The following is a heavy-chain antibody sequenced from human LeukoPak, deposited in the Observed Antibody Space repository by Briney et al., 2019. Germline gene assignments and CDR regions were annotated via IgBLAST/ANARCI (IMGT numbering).Heavy chain of an antibody. Sequence: GGSLRLSCVASGFTFSGYEVNRVRQAPGKGLEWVSYISPSGTTIYYADSVKGRFTISRDNAKNSLYLQMNSLRAEDTALYYCARDPRGYCSSNTCYYGLDVWGQGTTVTVSS. V-gene: IGHV3-48*03. CDR2: ISPSGTTI. CDR1: GFTFSGYE. J-gene: IGHJ6*02. CDR3: ARDPRGYCSSNTCYYGLDV. D-gene: IGHD2-2*01.